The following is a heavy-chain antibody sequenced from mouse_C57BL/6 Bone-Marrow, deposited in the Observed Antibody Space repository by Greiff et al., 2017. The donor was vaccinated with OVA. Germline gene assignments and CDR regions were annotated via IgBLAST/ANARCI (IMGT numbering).Heavy chain of an antibody. V-gene: IGHV1-63*01. Sequence: VQLQESGAELVRPGTSVKMSCKASGYTFTNYWIGWAKQRPGHGLEWIGDIYPGGGYTNYNEKFKGKATLTADKSSSTAYMQFSSLTSEDSAIYSGASRDYYGSSLDYWGQGTTLTVSS. CDR2: IYPGGGYT. D-gene: IGHD1-1*01. CDR3: ASRDYYGSSLDY. CDR1: GYTFTNYW. J-gene: IGHJ2*01.